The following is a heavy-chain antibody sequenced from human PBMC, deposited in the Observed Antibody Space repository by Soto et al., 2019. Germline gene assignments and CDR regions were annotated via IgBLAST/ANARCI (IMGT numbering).Heavy chain of an antibody. D-gene: IGHD2-21*02. J-gene: IGHJ4*02. CDR2: IYDSLGT. CDR1: GGSISENF. CDR3: ARATRVTRKAYYFED. Sequence: PAETLSLTCIVSGGSISENFRTWIRQAPGKPLEYIGYIYDSLGTNYFPSFKSGIVISANKSKNQFSLSLRSVTAADTAVYYCARATRVTRKAYYFEDWGQGALVTVSS. V-gene: IGHV4-59*01.